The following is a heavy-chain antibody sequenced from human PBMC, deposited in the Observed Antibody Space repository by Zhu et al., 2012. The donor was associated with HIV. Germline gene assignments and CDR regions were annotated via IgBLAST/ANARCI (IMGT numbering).Heavy chain of an antibody. V-gene: IGHV3-23*01. CDR3: AKDLQAIVGXASRLFDY. J-gene: IGHJ4*02. CDR2: ISGSGGST. Sequence: EVQLLESGGGLVQPGGSLRLSCAASGFTFSSYAMSWVRQAPGKGLEWVSAISGSGGSTYYADSVKGRFTISRDNSKNTLYLQMNSLRAEDTAVYYCAKDLQAIVGXASRLFDYWGQGTLVTVSS. D-gene: IGHD1-26*01. CDR1: GFTFSSYA.